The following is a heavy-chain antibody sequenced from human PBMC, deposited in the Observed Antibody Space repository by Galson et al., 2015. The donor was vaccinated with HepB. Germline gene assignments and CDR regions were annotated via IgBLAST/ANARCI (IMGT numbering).Heavy chain of an antibody. J-gene: IGHJ6*02. D-gene: IGHD6-6*01. V-gene: IGHV3-30*03. CDR3: ARDSLEYSSSRWCGMDV. CDR1: GFTFSSYG. CDR2: ISYDGSNK. Sequence: SLRLSCAASGFTFSSYGMHWVRQAPGKGLEWVAVISYDGSNKYYADSVKGRFTISRDNSKNTLYLQMNSLRAEDTAVYYCARDSLEYSSSRWCGMDVWGQGTTVTVSS.